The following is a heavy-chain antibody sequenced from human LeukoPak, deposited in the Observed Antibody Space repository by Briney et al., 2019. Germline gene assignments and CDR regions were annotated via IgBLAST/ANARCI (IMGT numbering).Heavy chain of an antibody. V-gene: IGHV4-59*01. CDR3: ARVSRVARAFDY. J-gene: IGHJ4*02. Sequence: SETLSLTCTVSGDSISSYYWSWIWQPPGKGLEWIGYIYYSGSTSYNPSLNSRVTISVDTSKNQFSLKLSSVTAADTAVYYCARVSRVARAFDYWGQGTLVTVSS. CDR1: GDSISSYY. CDR2: IYYSGST. D-gene: IGHD2-15*01.